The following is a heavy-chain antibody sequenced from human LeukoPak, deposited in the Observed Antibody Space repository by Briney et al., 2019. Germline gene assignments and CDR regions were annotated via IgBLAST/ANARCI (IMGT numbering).Heavy chain of an antibody. Sequence: PGGSLRLSCTASGFTFGDYAMSWFRQAPGKGLEWVGFIRSKAYGGTTEYAASVKGRFTISRDDSKSIAYLQMNSLKTEDTAVYYCTREGGDILTGNFLFDYWGQGTLVTVFS. J-gene: IGHJ4*02. CDR1: GFTFGDYA. CDR2: IRSKAYGGTT. V-gene: IGHV3-49*03. CDR3: TREGGDILTGNFLFDY. D-gene: IGHD3-9*01.